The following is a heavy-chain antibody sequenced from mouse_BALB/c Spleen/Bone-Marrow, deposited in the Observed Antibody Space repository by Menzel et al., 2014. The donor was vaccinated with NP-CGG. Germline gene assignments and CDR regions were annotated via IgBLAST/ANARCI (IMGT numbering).Heavy chain of an antibody. V-gene: IGHV14-3*02. CDR2: IDPANGNT. Sequence: EVQLQQSGAELVKPGASVKLSCTASGFNIKDTYMHWVKQRPGQGLEWIGRIDPANGNTKYDPKFQGKATITADTSSNTAYLQLSSLTSEDTAVYYCASYYYGRYFDVWGAGTTVTVSS. CDR3: ASYYYGRYFDV. CDR1: GFNIKDTY. J-gene: IGHJ1*01. D-gene: IGHD1-1*01.